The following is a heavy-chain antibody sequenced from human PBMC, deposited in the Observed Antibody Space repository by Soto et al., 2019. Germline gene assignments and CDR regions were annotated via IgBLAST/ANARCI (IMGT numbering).Heavy chain of an antibody. V-gene: IGHV3-23*01. D-gene: IGHD1-1*01. CDR1: GFTFSSYA. Sequence: EEQLLESGGGLVQPGGSLRLSCAASGFTFSSYAMSWVRQAPGKGLDWVSSISASGDSTYYADSVKGRFTISRENSKDTLYLQMNSLRAEDTAVYYCVKAMGPGFGTGLYYLDSWGQGTLVTVSS. CDR2: ISASGDST. J-gene: IGHJ4*02. CDR3: VKAMGPGFGTGLYYLDS.